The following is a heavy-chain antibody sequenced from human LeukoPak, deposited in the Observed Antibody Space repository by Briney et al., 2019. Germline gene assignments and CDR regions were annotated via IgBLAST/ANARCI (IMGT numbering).Heavy chain of an antibody. CDR1: GFTFSSYA. CDR2: ISYDGSNK. D-gene: IGHD3-22*01. CDR3: ANGGTYSSGP. J-gene: IGHJ5*02. Sequence: GRSLRLPCAASGFTFSSYAMHWVRQAPGKGLECVAVISYDGSNKYYADSVKGRFTISRDNSKNTLYLQMNSLRAEDTAVYYCANGGTYSSGPWGQGTLVTVSS. V-gene: IGHV3-30-3*01.